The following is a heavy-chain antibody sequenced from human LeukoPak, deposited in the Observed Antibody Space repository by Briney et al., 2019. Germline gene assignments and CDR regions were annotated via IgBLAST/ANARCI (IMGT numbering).Heavy chain of an antibody. CDR3: ARGRSGSYYLDNWFGP. Sequence: ASVKVSCKASGYTFTSYDINWVRQATGQGLEWMGWMNPNSGNTGYAQKFQGRVTIIRNTSISTAYMELSSLRSEDTAVYYCARGRSGSYYLDNWFGPWGQGTLVTVSS. D-gene: IGHD1-26*01. V-gene: IGHV1-8*03. CDR1: GYTFTSYD. J-gene: IGHJ5*02. CDR2: MNPNSGNT.